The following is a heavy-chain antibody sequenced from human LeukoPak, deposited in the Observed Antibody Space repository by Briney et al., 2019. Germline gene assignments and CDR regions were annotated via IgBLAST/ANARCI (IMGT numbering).Heavy chain of an antibody. CDR2: IYYSGST. CDR3: ARGSWGSNNWFDP. CDR1: GGSISSYY. D-gene: IGHD7-27*01. V-gene: IGHV4-59*12. Sequence: SETLSLTCTVSGGSISSYYWSWIRQPPGKGLEWIGYIYYSGSTNYNPSLKSRVTISVDRSKNQFSLKLSSVTAADTAVYYCARGSWGSNNWFDPWGQGTLVTVSS. J-gene: IGHJ5*02.